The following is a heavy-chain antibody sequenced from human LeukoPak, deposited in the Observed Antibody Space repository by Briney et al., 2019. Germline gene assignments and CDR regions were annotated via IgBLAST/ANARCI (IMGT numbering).Heavy chain of an antibody. CDR1: GYTFTGYY. D-gene: IGHD3-9*01. CDR2: INPNSGGT. J-gene: IGHJ4*02. V-gene: IGHV1-2*02. CDR3: ARDYKRYFDWPYFDY. Sequence: ASVKVSCKASGYTFTGYYMHWVRQAPGQGLEWMGWINPNSGGTNYAQKFRGRVTMTRDTSISTAYMELSRLRSDDTAVYYCARDYKRYFDWPYFDYWGQGTLVTVSS.